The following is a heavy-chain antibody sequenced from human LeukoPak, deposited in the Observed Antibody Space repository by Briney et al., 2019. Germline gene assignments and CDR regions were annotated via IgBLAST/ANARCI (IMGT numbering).Heavy chain of an antibody. V-gene: IGHV3-30*02. CDR1: GFTFSSYE. CDR3: AKPHFDY. J-gene: IGHJ4*02. Sequence: GGSLRLSCAASGFTFSSYEMNWVRQAPGKGLEWVTFIQYDGTNKYYADSVKGRFTISRDNSKNTLYLQMNSLRAEDTAVYYCAKPHFDYWGQGTLVTVSS. CDR2: IQYDGTNK.